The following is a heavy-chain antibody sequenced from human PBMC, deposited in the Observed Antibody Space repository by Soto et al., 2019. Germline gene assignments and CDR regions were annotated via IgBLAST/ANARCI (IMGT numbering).Heavy chain of an antibody. J-gene: IGHJ6*02. D-gene: IGHD3-10*01. Sequence: QVQLVESGGGVVQPGRSLRLSCAASGFTFSSYGMHWVRQAPGKGLEWVAVISYDGSNKYYADSVKGRFTISRDNSKNTLYLQMNSLRAEDTAVYYCAKDNFPTMVRGVTDGMDVWGHGTTVTVSS. CDR3: AKDNFPTMVRGVTDGMDV. V-gene: IGHV3-30*18. CDR1: GFTFSSYG. CDR2: ISYDGSNK.